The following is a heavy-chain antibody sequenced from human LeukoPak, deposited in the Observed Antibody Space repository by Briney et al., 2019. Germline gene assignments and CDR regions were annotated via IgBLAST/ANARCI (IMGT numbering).Heavy chain of an antibody. CDR2: IIPIFGTA. CDR1: GGTFSSYA. V-gene: IGHV1-69*01. CDR3: ARDPAYCGGDCYSDY. J-gene: IGHJ4*02. Sequence: ASVKLSCKASGGTFSSYAISWVRQAPGQGLEWMGGIIPIFGTANYAQKFQGRVTITADESTSTAYMELSSLRSEDTAVYYCARDPAYCGGDCYSDYWGQGTLVTVSS. D-gene: IGHD2-21*02.